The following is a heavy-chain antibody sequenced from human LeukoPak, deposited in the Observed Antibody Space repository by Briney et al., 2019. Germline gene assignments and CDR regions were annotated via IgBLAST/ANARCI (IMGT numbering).Heavy chain of an antibody. D-gene: IGHD3-10*01. V-gene: IGHV4-39*01. CDR3: AGQRPQRSMVRGVFRSKETYYFDY. J-gene: IGHJ4*02. Sequence: SETLSLTCTVSGGSISSSSYYWGWIRQPPGKGLEWIGSIYYSGSTYYNPSLKSRVTISVDTSKNQFSLKLSSVTAADTAVYYCAGQRPQRSMVRGVFRSKETYYFDYWGQGTLVTVSS. CDR2: IYYSGST. CDR1: GGSISSSSYY.